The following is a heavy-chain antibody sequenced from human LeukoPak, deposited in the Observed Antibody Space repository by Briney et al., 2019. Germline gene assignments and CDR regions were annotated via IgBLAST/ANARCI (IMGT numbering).Heavy chain of an antibody. CDR3: ARTDYDILTGYFRSNYYYYYMDV. Sequence: GGSLTLACAASGFTFSSYSMNWVRQAPGKGLEWVSSISSSSRYIYYADSVKGRFTISKDNAKNSLYLQMNSLRAEDTAVYYCARTDYDILTGYFRSNYYYYYMDVWGKGTTVTVSS. J-gene: IGHJ6*03. CDR2: ISSSSRYI. CDR1: GFTFSSYS. D-gene: IGHD3-9*01. V-gene: IGHV3-21*01.